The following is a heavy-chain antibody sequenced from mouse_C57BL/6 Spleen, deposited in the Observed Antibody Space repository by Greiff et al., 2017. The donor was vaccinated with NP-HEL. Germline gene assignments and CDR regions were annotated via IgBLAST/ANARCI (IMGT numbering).Heavy chain of an antibody. V-gene: IGHV7-1*01. CDR3: ARDASYGRYFDV. CDR2: SRNKANDYTT. J-gene: IGHJ1*03. D-gene: IGHD1-1*01. Sequence: EVHLVESGGGLVQSGRSLRLSCATSGFTFSDFYMEWVRQAPGKGLEWIAASRNKANDYTTEYSASVKGRFSVSRDTSQSILYLQMNALRAEDTAIYYCARDASYGRYFDVWGTGTTVTVSS. CDR1: GFTFSDFY.